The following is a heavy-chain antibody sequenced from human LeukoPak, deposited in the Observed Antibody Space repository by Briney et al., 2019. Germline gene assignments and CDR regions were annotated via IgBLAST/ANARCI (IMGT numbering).Heavy chain of an antibody. CDR3: ARGHRTWEFDY. CDR2: INPDSGGT. Sequence: ASVKVSCKASGYTFTGYYMHWVRQAPGQGLEWMGWINPDSGGTNYAQTFQGRVTMTRDTSISTAYMELSRLRSDDTAVYYCARGHRTWEFDYWGQGTLVTVSS. CDR1: GYTFTGYY. V-gene: IGHV1-2*02. J-gene: IGHJ4*02. D-gene: IGHD1-26*01.